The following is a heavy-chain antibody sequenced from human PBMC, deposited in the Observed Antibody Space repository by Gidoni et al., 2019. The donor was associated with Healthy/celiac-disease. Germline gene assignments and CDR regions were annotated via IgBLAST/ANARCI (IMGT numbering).Heavy chain of an antibody. V-gene: IGHV3-9*01. D-gene: IGHD6-6*01. CDR3: AREYSSSSRGAYFDY. CDR1: GFTFDDYA. CDR2: ISWNGGSI. Sequence: EIHLEESGGGLIQPGRSLRLSCAASGFTFDDYAMHWVRQAPGKGLECVSGISWNGGSIGYADSVKGRFTISRDNAKNSLYLQTNSLRAEDSALYYCAREYSSSSRGAYFDYWGQGTLVTVSS. J-gene: IGHJ4*02.